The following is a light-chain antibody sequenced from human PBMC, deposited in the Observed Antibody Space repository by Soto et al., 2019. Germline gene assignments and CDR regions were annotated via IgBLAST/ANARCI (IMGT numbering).Light chain of an antibody. CDR3: QQTYITPWT. Sequence: DIQMTQSPSSLSASVGDIVTITCRASQSIINYVNWFQQKPGKAPKLLIYGASSLQSGVPSRFSGSGSGTYFTLTVTSLQPEDFATYYCQQTYITPWTFGQGTKGDNK. CDR1: QSIINY. CDR2: GAS. V-gene: IGKV1-39*01. J-gene: IGKJ1*01.